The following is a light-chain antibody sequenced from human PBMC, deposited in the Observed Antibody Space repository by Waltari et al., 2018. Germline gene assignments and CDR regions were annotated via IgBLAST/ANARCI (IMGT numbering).Light chain of an antibody. V-gene: IGKV1-5*03. CDR2: KAS. CDR1: QSISSW. Sequence: DIQMTQSPSTLYASVGDRVTITCRASQSISSWLAWYKQKPGKAPKLLIYKASSLESGVPSMFSGSGSGTEFTLTISSLQPDDFATYYCQQYNSYSWAFGQGTNVEIK. J-gene: IGKJ1*01. CDR3: QQYNSYSWA.